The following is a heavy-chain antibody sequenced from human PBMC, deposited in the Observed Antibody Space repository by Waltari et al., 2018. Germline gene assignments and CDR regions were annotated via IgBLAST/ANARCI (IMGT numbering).Heavy chain of an antibody. CDR3: ARETLRWNFDY. D-gene: IGHD4-17*01. J-gene: IGHJ4*02. V-gene: IGHV3-48*03. CDR2: ISSSGSTI. CDR1: GFTFSSYE. Sequence: EVQLVESGGGLVQPGGSLRLSCAASGFTFSSYEMNWVRQATGKGLEWVSYISSSGSTIYYADSVKGRFTISRDNAKNSLYLQMNSLRAEDTAVYYCARETLRWNFDYWGQGTLVTVSS.